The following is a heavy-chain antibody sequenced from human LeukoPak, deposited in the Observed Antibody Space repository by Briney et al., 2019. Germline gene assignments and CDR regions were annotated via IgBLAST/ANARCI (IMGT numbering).Heavy chain of an antibody. CDR1: GFTFSSYA. V-gene: IGHV3-21*06. CDR2: TSGSGNYI. CDR3: AGLRRAYYYYMDV. J-gene: IGHJ6*03. Sequence: PGGSLRLSCAASGFTFSSYAMTWVRQAPGKGLEWVSSTSGSGNYIYYADSLKGRFTISRDNANNLLFLQMSSLRAEDTAVYFCAGLRRAYYYYMDVWGKGTTVTVSS.